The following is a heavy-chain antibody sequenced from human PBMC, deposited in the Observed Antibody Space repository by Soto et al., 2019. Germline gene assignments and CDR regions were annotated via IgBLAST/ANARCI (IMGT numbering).Heavy chain of an antibody. D-gene: IGHD5-18*01. J-gene: IGHJ4*02. Sequence: ASVKVSCKASGYSFSSYAISWVRQAPGQGLEWMGWISAHNGKTNYPQKLQGGVTMTTDTSTSTAYMELRSLRSDDTAVYYCARVDTAMVTASYWGQGTLVTVSS. CDR1: GYSFSSYA. CDR3: ARVDTAMVTASY. CDR2: ISAHNGKT. V-gene: IGHV1-18*01.